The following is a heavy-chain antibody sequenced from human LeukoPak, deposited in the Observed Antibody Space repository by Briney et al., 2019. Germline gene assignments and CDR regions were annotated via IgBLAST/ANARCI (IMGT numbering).Heavy chain of an antibody. CDR3: ARGVGLVVPAAILSECYYYYYMDV. CDR2: INPNSGGT. J-gene: IGHJ6*03. Sequence: ASVKVSCKASGYTFTCYYMHWVRQAPGQGLEWMGWINPNSGGTNYAQKFQGRVTMTRDTSISTAYMELSRLRSDDTAVYYCARGVGLVVPAAILSECYYYYYMDVWGKGTTVTISS. CDR1: GYTFTCYY. D-gene: IGHD2-2*01. V-gene: IGHV1-2*02.